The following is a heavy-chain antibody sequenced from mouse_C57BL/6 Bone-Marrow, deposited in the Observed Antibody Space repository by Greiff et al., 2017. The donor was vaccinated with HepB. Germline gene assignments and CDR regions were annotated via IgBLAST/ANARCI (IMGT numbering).Heavy chain of an antibody. Sequence: QVQLQQSGPELVKPGASVKISCKASGYAFSSSWMNWVKQRPGKGLEWIGRIYPGDGDTNYNGKFKGKATLTADKSSSTAYMQLSSLTSEDSAVYFCASRVYGNYRAWFAYWGQGTLVTVSA. J-gene: IGHJ3*01. CDR2: IYPGDGDT. CDR3: ASRVYGNYRAWFAY. V-gene: IGHV1-82*01. CDR1: GYAFSSSW. D-gene: IGHD2-1*01.